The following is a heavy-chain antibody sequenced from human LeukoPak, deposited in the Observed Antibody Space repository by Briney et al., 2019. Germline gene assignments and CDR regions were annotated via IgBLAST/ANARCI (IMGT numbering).Heavy chain of an antibody. Sequence: GGSLRLPCAASGFTFSDYGMHWVRQAPGKGLEWVAFIRYDGSDKYYAGSVKGGFTISGDNSKNTLYVQMNTLRAEDTAVYYCAKDIGRSSYYYFDYWGQGTLVTVSS. CDR1: GFTFSDYG. J-gene: IGHJ4*02. CDR2: IRYDGSDK. V-gene: IGHV3-30*02. D-gene: IGHD6-13*01. CDR3: AKDIGRSSYYYFDY.